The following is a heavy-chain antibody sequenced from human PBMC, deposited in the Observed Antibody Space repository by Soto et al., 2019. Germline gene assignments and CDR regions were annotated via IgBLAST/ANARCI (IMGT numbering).Heavy chain of an antibody. CDR1: GYAYSNYG. D-gene: IGHD3-22*01. V-gene: IGHV1-18*01. CDR2: INPSDGNR. J-gene: IGHJ4*02. CDR3: ARDRLRGYDSSGFYS. Sequence: ASVKVSCKTSGYAYSNYGINWVRQAPGQGLEWMGWINPSDGNRNFAQKFEDRVTMTTATSTNTVFLELRSLKSDDTAIYYCARDRLRGYDSSGFYSWGQGTMVTVSS.